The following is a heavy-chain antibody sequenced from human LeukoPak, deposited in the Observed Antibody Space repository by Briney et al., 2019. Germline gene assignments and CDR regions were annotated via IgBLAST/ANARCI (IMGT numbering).Heavy chain of an antibody. V-gene: IGHV1-2*02. J-gene: IGHJ4*02. CDR2: INPKSSRT. Sequence: ASVKVSCKASGYTFTGFHMHWARQAPGQGLEWMGWINPKSSRTNYAQKFQGRVTMTRDTSISTAYMELTSLRSDDTAIYYCARNGGTSGPDLDCWGQGTLVTVSS. D-gene: IGHD3-3*01. CDR3: ARNGGTSGPDLDC. CDR1: GYTFTGFH.